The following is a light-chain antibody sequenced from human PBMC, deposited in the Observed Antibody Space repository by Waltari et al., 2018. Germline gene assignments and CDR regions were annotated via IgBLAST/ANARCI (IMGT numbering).Light chain of an antibody. J-gene: IGKJ1*01. V-gene: IGKV1-12*01. CDR1: EDISKW. Sequence: DIEMTQFPSSVSASVGDRVTMTCRASEDISKWLAWYQQRPGQPPKLLIYTASTLQTGVPPRFAGSGSGSDFTLTIDNLQPEDFATYYCQQGNSFPRTFGQGTKVEVK. CDR3: QQGNSFPRT. CDR2: TAS.